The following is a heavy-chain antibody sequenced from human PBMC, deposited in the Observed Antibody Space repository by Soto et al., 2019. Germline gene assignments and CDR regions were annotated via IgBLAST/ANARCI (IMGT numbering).Heavy chain of an antibody. J-gene: IGHJ5*02. CDR3: ARVDDIVVGLAARENWFDP. CDR2: ISAYNGNT. Sequence: QVQLVQSGAEVKKPWASVKVSCKASGYTFTSYGISWVRQAPGQGLEWMGWISAYNGNTNYAQKLQGRVTMTTDTSTSTAYMELRSLRSDDTAVYYCARVDDIVVGLAARENWFDPWGQGTLVTVSS. CDR1: GYTFTSYG. V-gene: IGHV1-18*01. D-gene: IGHD2-15*01.